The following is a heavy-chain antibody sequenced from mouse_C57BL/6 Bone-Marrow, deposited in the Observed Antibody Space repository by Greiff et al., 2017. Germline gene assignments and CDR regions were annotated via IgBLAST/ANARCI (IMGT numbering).Heavy chain of an antibody. J-gene: IGHJ3*01. CDR3: ARCCYGGGFAY. CDR1: GYTFTNYW. CDR2: IYPGGGYT. Sequence: QVQLQQSGAELVRPGTSVKMSCKASGYTFTNYWIGWAKQRPGHGLEWIGDIYPGGGYTNSNEKVKGKATLTADKSSSTAYMQFSSLTSEDSAIYYCARCCYGGGFAYWGQGTLVTVSA. D-gene: IGHD2-12*01. V-gene: IGHV1-63*01.